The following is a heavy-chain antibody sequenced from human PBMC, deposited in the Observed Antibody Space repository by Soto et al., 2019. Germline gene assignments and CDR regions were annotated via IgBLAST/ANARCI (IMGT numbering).Heavy chain of an antibody. D-gene: IGHD3-22*01. V-gene: IGHV3-74*03. CDR2: IGSDGRPT. CDR1: GFPFSSYW. J-gene: IGHJ1*01. CDR3: VRDYDSSGFNSGH. Sequence: PGGSLRLSCVASGFPFSSYWMHWIRRVPGKWLMWVSQIGSDGRPTTYADSVKGRFTISRDNARNTLYLQMNSLRADDTAMYYCVRDYDSSGFNSGHWGQGXLVTVYS.